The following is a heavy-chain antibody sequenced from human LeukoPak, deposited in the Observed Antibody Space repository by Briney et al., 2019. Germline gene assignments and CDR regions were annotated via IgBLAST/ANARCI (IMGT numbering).Heavy chain of an antibody. Sequence: SETLSLTCTVSGGSISSSSYYWGWIRQPPGKGLEWIGYIYYSGSTNYNPSLKSRVTISVDTSKNQFSLQLNSVTPEDTAVYYCAREVAAATLGAFGIWGQGTMVTVSS. D-gene: IGHD2-2*01. J-gene: IGHJ3*02. V-gene: IGHV4-61*05. CDR1: GGSISSSSYY. CDR2: IYYSGST. CDR3: AREVAAATLGAFGI.